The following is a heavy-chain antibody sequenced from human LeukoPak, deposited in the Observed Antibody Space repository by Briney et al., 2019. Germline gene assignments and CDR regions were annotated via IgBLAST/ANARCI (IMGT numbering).Heavy chain of an antibody. CDR2: ISYDGSNK. V-gene: IGHV3-30-3*01. CDR3: ARVGALRIYYYGMDV. Sequence: PGGSLRLSCAASGSTFSSYAMHWVRQAPGKGLEWVAVISYDGSNKYYADSVKGRFTISRDNSKNTLYLQMNSLRAEDTAVYYCARVGALRIYYYGMDVWGQGTTVTVSS. D-gene: IGHD1-26*01. CDR1: GSTFSSYA. J-gene: IGHJ6*02.